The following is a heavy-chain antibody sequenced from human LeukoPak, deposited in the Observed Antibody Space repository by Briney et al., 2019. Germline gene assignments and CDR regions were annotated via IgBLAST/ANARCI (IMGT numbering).Heavy chain of an antibody. CDR3: VRGLGRNYVLSYYGMDV. J-gene: IGHJ6*02. CDR2: IGTAGDT. D-gene: IGHD1-7*01. CDR1: GFTFSSYD. Sequence: PGGSLRLSCAASGFTFSSYDMHWVRQATGKGLEWVSAIGTAGDTYYPGSVKGRFTISRENAKNSLYLQMNSLRAGDTAVYYCVRGLGRNYVLSYYGMDVWGQGTTVTVSS. V-gene: IGHV3-13*01.